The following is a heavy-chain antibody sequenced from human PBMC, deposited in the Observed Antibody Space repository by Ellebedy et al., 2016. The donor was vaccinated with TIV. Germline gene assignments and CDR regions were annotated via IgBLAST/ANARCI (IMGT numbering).Heavy chain of an antibody. CDR1: GFTFSSHD. D-gene: IGHD5-24*01. CDR3: ARATSGFDY. CDR2: ITSAGDT. J-gene: IGHJ4*02. V-gene: IGHV3-13*01. Sequence: GESLKISCAASGFTFSSHDMHWVRQPTGKGLEWVSGITSAGDTYYLGSVKGRFIISRDSAKNSLYLQMNSLRAEDTAVYYCARATSGFDYWGQGALATVPS.